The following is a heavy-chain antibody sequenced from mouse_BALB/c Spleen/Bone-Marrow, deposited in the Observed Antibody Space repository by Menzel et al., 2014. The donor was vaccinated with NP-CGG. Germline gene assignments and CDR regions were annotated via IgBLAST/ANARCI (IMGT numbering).Heavy chain of an antibody. CDR3: ARTTMITTGGYYAMDY. J-gene: IGHJ4*01. D-gene: IGHD2-4*01. CDR1: GYTLTSYW. Sequence: VQLQQSGAELARPGASVKLSCKASGYTLTSYWMQWVKQRPGQGLEWIGAIYPGDGDTRYTQKFEGKATLTADKSSSTAYMQLSSLASEDSAVYYCARTTMITTGGYYAMDYWGQGTSVTVSS. V-gene: IGHV1-87*01. CDR2: IYPGDGDT.